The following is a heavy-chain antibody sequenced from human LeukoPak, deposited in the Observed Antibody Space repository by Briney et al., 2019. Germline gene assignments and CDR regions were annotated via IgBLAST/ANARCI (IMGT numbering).Heavy chain of an antibody. CDR3: ARKRVWVFVVVPAAIPVFDI. Sequence: ASVKVSCKASGGTFSSYAISWVRQAPGQGLEWMGGIIPIFGTANYAQKFQGRVTITADESTSTAYMELSSLRSEDTAVYYCARKRVWVFVVVPAAIPVFDIGAKGKMSTVS. D-gene: IGHD2-2*01. V-gene: IGHV1-69*13. CDR2: IIPIFGTA. J-gene: IGHJ3*02. CDR1: GGTFSSYA.